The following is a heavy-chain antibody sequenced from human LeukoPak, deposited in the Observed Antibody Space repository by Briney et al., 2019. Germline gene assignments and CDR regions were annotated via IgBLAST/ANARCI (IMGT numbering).Heavy chain of an antibody. J-gene: IGHJ5*02. Sequence: GGSLRLSCAGTGFTFGSYSMNWVRQASGKGLEWVSYISSSSTTIYYANSVKGRFTISRDNAKSSLFLQMNSLRAEDTAVYYCSRCIVVVPAAIRWFDPWGQGTLVTVSS. D-gene: IGHD2-2*01. CDR1: GFTFGSYS. V-gene: IGHV3-48*04. CDR2: ISSSSTTI. CDR3: SRCIVVVPAAIRWFDP.